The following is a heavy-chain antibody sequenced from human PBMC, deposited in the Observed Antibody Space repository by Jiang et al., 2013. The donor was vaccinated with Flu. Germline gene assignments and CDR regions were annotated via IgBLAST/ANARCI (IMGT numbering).Heavy chain of an antibody. CDR3: AHTRPGIRGLIDWFDP. V-gene: IGHV2-5*02. J-gene: IGHJ5*02. CDR1: GFSLSTTGVG. Sequence: KPTQTLTLTCTFSGFSLSTTGVGVGWIRQPPGKALEWLALIYWDDDIQYSPSLKNRLTITKDTSKNQVVLTMANMDPVDTATYYCAHTRPGIRGLIDWFDPWGQGTLVTVSS. CDR2: IYWDDDI. D-gene: IGHD3-10*01.